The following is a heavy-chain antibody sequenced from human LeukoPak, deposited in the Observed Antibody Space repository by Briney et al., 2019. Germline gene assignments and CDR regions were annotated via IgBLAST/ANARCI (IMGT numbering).Heavy chain of an antibody. V-gene: IGHV4-34*01. CDR1: GGSFSGYY. J-gene: IGHJ6*03. D-gene: IGHD5-18*01. CDR2: INHSGST. Sequence: PSETLSLTCAVYGGSFSGYYWSWIRQPPGKGLEWIGEINHSGSTNYNPSLKSRVTMSVDTSKNQFSLKLSSVTAADTAVYYCARATAMEYYYMDVWGKGTTVTISS. CDR3: ARATAMEYYYMDV.